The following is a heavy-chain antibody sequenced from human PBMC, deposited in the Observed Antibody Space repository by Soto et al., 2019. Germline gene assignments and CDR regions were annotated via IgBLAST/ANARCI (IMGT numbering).Heavy chain of an antibody. CDR1: GFTFSSYS. Sequence: EVQLVESGGGLVKPGGSLRLSCAASGFTFSSYSMNWVRQAPGKGMEWVSSISSSSSYIYYADSVKGRFTISRDNAKTSLYLQMNSLRAEYTAVYYCARMGSQRYYYYGMDVWGQGTTVTVSS. J-gene: IGHJ6*02. D-gene: IGHD6-25*01. CDR2: ISSSSSYI. V-gene: IGHV3-21*01. CDR3: ARMGSQRYYYYGMDV.